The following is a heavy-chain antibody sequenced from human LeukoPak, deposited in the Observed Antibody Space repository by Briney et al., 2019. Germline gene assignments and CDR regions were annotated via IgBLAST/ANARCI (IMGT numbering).Heavy chain of an antibody. D-gene: IGHD2-2*01. J-gene: IGHJ6*02. Sequence: SVTVSFKASGYTFTNYDINWVRRAAGQGLDWMGWINPNSGNTGYAQKFQGRVTMTRNTSISTAYMELSSLRSEDTAVYYCARFDIVVVPAASRHYYYYGMDVWGQGTTVTVSS. CDR1: GYTFTNYD. V-gene: IGHV1-8*01. CDR2: INPNSGNT. CDR3: ARFDIVVVPAASRHYYYYGMDV.